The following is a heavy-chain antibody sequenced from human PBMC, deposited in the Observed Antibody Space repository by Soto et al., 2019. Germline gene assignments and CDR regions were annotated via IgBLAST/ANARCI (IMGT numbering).Heavy chain of an antibody. J-gene: IGHJ4*02. Sequence: DVQLVESGGGLVQPGRSLRLSCAASGFTFDDYAMHWVRRVPGKGLEWVSSISWNSNIIGYADSVKGRFTISRDNAKNSLYLQMNSLRPEDTTLYYCAKGGPDGVCSGGRCYFDYCGQGTLVTISS. V-gene: IGHV3-9*01. CDR1: GFTFDDYA. CDR2: ISWNSNII. D-gene: IGHD2-15*01. CDR3: AKGGPDGVCSGGRCYFDY.